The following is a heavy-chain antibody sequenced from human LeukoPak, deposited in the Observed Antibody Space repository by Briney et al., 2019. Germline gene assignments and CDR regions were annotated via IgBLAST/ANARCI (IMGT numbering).Heavy chain of an antibody. Sequence: PSETLSLTCTVSGGSISNSGYYWGCIRQPPGKGLEWIGSIYYSGSTYYNPSLKGRVTISVDTSKNQISLKMTSVTAADTAVYYCARAPFNYYQAFDPWGQGTLVTVSS. CDR2: IYYSGST. CDR3: ARAPFNYYQAFDP. J-gene: IGHJ5*02. CDR1: GGSISNSGYY. V-gene: IGHV4-39*01. D-gene: IGHD4-11*01.